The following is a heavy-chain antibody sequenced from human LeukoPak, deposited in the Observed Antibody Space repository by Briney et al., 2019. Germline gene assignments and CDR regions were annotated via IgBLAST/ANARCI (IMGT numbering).Heavy chain of an antibody. CDR3: ARVDVAGTSGCFDY. Sequence: PGGSLRLSCAASGFTFSSYSMNWVRQAPGKGLEWVSSISSSSSYIYYADSVKGRFTISRDNAKNSLYLQMNSLRAEDTAVYYCARVDVAGTSGCFDYWGQGTLVTVSS. CDR1: GFTFSSYS. D-gene: IGHD6-19*01. J-gene: IGHJ4*02. CDR2: ISSSSSYI. V-gene: IGHV3-21*01.